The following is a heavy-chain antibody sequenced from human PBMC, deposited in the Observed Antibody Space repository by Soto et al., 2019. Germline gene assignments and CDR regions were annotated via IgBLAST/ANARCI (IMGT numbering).Heavy chain of an antibody. V-gene: IGHV3-48*01. Sequence: EVQLVESGGGLVQPGGSLRLSCAASGSTFSDYSMNWVRQAPGKGLEWVSLISSSGTIYYADSVRGRFTISRDNAKNSLYLQMNSLRAEDTAVYYCARDQLSYGGRDYWGQGTLVTVSS. D-gene: IGHD3-16*01. CDR3: ARDQLSYGGRDY. CDR2: ISSSGTI. J-gene: IGHJ4*02. CDR1: GSTFSDYS.